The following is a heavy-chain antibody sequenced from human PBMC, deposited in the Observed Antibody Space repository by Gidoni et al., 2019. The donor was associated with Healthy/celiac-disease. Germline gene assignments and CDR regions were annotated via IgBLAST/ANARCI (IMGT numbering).Heavy chain of an antibody. V-gene: IGHV1-18*01. CDR2: AYNGNT. D-gene: IGHD3-22*01. CDR3: ARDYYDSSGYYYNKYYFDY. J-gene: IGHJ4*02. Sequence: AYNGNTNYAQKLQGRVTMTTDTSTSTAYMELRSLRSDDTAVYYCARDYYDSSGYYYNKYYFDYWGQGTLVTVSS.